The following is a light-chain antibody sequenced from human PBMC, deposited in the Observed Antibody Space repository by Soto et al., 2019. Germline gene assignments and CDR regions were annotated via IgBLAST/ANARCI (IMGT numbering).Light chain of an antibody. Sequence: DIVMTQSPLSLPVTPGEPASISCRSSQSLLHSSGYNYLDCYLQKPGQSPQLLIYSGSNRASGVPDRFSGSGSGKDFALKISRVEAEDVGVYYCMQALQTPNTFGQGTKVEIK. CDR2: SGS. CDR3: MQALQTPNT. V-gene: IGKV2-28*01. CDR1: QSLLHSSGYNY. J-gene: IGKJ1*01.